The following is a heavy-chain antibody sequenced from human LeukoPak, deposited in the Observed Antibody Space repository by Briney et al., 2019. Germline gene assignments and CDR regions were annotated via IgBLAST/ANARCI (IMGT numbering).Heavy chain of an antibody. CDR2: ISWDGGSA. V-gene: IGHV3-43D*03. CDR1: GFTFDDYA. J-gene: IGHJ6*03. CDR3: AKGDYYYYYYMDV. Sequence: GGSLRLSCAASGFTFDDYAMHWVRQAPGKGLEWVSLISWDGGSAYYADSVKGRFAISRDNSKNSLYLQMNSLRAEDTALYYCAKGDYYYYYYMDVWGKGTTVTVSS.